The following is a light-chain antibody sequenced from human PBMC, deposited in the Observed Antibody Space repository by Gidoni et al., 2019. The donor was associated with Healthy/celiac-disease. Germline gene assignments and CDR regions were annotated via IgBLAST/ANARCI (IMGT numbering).Light chain of an antibody. J-gene: IGLJ1*01. V-gene: IGLV2-14*03. CDR1: SSDVGGYNY. Sequence: QSALTQPASVSESPGQSITISCTVTSSDVGGYNYVSWYQQHPGKDPKLMIYDVSNRPSGVSNRFSGSKSGNTASLTISGLQAEDEADYYCSSYTSSSTLYVFGTGTKVTVL. CDR2: DVS. CDR3: SSYTSSSTLYV.